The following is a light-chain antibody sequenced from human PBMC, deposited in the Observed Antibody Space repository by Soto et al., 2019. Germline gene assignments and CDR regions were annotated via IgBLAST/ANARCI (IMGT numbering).Light chain of an antibody. CDR2: GAS. CDR1: QSVSSNY. V-gene: IGKV3-20*01. Sequence: EIVLTQSPGTLSSSPGERATLSCRASQSVSSNYLAWYQQKPGQAPRLLIYGASSRATGIPDRFSGSGSGTDFTLTIDRLESGDFAVYFCQQYGDLPWTFGQGTKVDIK. CDR3: QQYGDLPWT. J-gene: IGKJ1*01.